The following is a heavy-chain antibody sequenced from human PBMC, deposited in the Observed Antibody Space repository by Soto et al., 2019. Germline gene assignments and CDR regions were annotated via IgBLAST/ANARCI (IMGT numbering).Heavy chain of an antibody. CDR3: ARGTAITLSVAGGALDY. D-gene: IGHD6-19*01. Sequence: QVQVVQSGAEVKKPGASGRVSCKASGYTFSNYGISWVRQAPGQGLEWMGWISAYNVNTKYAPKFQDRLTMTTETSTSTAYMELRSLRSDDTAVYFCARGTAITLSVAGGALDYWGQGTLVTVSS. CDR2: ISAYNVNT. CDR1: GYTFSNYG. J-gene: IGHJ4*02. V-gene: IGHV1-18*01.